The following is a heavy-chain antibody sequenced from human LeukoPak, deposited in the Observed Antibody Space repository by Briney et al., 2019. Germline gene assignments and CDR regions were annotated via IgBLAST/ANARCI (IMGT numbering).Heavy chain of an antibody. Sequence: ASVKVSCKVSGYTFTVTGYYIHWVRRPPGQGLEWMGWINPNSGGTNYAQRFQGRITMTRDTSISTAYMELSSLRSDDTALYYCARVPHRGTIVELPGTILDAFDIWSQGTMVTVSS. D-gene: IGHD1-7*01. CDR2: INPNSGGT. CDR1: GYTFTVTGYY. CDR3: ARVPHRGTIVELPGTILDAFDI. V-gene: IGHV1-2*02. J-gene: IGHJ3*02.